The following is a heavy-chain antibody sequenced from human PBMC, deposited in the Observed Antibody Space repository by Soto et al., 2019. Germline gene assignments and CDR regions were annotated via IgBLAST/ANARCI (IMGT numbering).Heavy chain of an antibody. J-gene: IGHJ4*02. CDR3: ARLDPSFGDVDS. CDR2: VHYTGST. CDR1: GASITNNKYY. Sequence: PSETLSLTCTVSGASITNNKYYWGWIRQPPGKGLESIGNVHYTGSTYYKPSLKSRVTISIDTSKTRLSLRLSSVTAADTAIYYCARLDPSFGDVDSWGQGTLVTVSS. V-gene: IGHV4-39*02. D-gene: IGHD5-18*01.